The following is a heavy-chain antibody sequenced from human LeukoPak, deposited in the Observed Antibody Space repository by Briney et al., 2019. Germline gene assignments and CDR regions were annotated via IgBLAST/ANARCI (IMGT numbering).Heavy chain of an antibody. CDR1: GYTLTELS. J-gene: IGHJ4*02. CDR3: ATDLPREAMVSYYFDY. Sequence: GASVTVSCKVSGYTLTELSMHWVRQAPGTGLEWMGGFDPEDGETIYAQKFQGRVTMTEDTSTDTAYMELSSLRSEDTAVYYCATDLPREAMVSYYFDYWGQGTLVTVSS. CDR2: FDPEDGET. V-gene: IGHV1-24*01. D-gene: IGHD5-18*01.